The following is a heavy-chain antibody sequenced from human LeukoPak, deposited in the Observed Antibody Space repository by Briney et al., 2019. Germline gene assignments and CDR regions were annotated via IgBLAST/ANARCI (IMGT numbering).Heavy chain of an antibody. J-gene: IGHJ4*02. D-gene: IGHD1-26*01. CDR1: EFNFRKYG. CDR2: IYSGGST. Sequence: PGGSLRLSCAASEFNFRKYGMHWVRQAPGKGLEWVSVIYSGGSTYYADSVKGRFTISRDNSKNTLYLQMNSLRAEDTAVYYCARARIEWELPYYFDYWGQGTLVTVSS. CDR3: ARARIEWELPYYFDY. V-gene: IGHV3-53*01.